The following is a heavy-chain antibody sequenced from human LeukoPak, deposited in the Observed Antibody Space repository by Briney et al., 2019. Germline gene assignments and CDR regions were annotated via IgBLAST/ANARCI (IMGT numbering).Heavy chain of an antibody. Sequence: LGGSLRLSCAASGFTFSSYAMHWVRQAPGKGLEWVAVISYDGSNKYYADSVKGRFTISRDNSKNTLYLQMNSLRAEDTAVYYCAKDLVKDSSGTFDYWGQGTLVTVSS. CDR3: AKDLVKDSSGTFDY. V-gene: IGHV3-30-3*01. D-gene: IGHD6-25*01. CDR2: ISYDGSNK. CDR1: GFTFSSYA. J-gene: IGHJ4*02.